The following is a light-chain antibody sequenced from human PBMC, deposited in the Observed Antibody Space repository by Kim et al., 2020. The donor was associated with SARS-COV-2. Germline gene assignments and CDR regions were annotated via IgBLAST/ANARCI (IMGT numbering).Light chain of an antibody. CDR3: AAWDDSRSGWV. V-gene: IGLV1-47*01. Sequence: QSVLTQPPSASGTPGQRVTVTCSGNSSNIGPNNVYWYQHLQGTAPKHLIFRNYQRPSGVPDRFSGSKSGTSASPAIIGRRSADEADYHCAAWDDSRSGWVFGGGPKVTVL. CDR2: RNY. J-gene: IGLJ3*02. CDR1: SSNIGPNN.